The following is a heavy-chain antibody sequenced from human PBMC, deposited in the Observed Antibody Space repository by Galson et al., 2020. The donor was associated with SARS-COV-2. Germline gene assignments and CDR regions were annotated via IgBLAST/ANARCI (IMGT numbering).Heavy chain of an antibody. Sequence: ETSETLSLTCTVSGGPISSSSYYWGWIRPPPGKGLEWIGSINYSGSTYYNPSLKSRVTVSVDTSKNQFSLKVSSVTAADTAVYYCARHPSLEYWGQGTLVTVSS. CDR1: GGPISSSSYY. J-gene: IGHJ4*02. CDR2: INYSGST. CDR3: ARHPSLEY. V-gene: IGHV4-39*01.